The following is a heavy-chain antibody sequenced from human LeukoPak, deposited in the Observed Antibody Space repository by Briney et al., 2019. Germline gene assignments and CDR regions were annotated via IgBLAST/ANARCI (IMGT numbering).Heavy chain of an antibody. J-gene: IGHJ4*02. CDR3: ARGGDGYNPLDY. CDR1: GGSISSGGYS. Sequence: SQTLSLTCAVSGGSISSGGYSWSWIRQPPGKGLEWIGEINHSGSTNYNPSLKSRVTISVDTSKNQFSLRLTSVSAADTAVYYCARGGDGYNPLDYWGQGTLVTVSS. D-gene: IGHD5-24*01. CDR2: INHSGST. V-gene: IGHV4-30-2*01.